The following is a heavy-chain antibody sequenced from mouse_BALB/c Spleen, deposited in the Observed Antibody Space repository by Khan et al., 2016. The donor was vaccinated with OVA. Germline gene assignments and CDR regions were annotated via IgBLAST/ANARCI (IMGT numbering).Heavy chain of an antibody. D-gene: IGHD2-1*01. CDR2: IHYSGST. V-gene: IGHV3-1*02. CDR1: GYSITSDYS. J-gene: IGHJ3*01. CDR3: APYGNVFAY. Sequence: EVQLQESGPDLVKPSQSLSLTCTVTGYSITSDYSWHWIRPFPGNKLEWMGYIHYSGSTNYNPSLKSRISITRDTSKNQSFLQLNSVTTEDTATNYCAPYGNVFAYWGQGTLVTVSA.